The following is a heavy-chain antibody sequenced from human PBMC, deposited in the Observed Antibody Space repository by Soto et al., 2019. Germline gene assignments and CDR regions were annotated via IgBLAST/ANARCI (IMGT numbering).Heavy chain of an antibody. CDR3: ARLKDYYGSGSYYSPARGYFWFDP. CDR2: INHSGST. Sequence: PSETLSLTCAVYGGSFSGYYWTWIRQPPGTGLEWIGEINHSGSTNYNPSLKSRVTISVDTSKNQFSLKLTSVTAADTAVYYCARLKDYYGSGSYYSPARGYFWFDPWGQGTLVTVSS. D-gene: IGHD3-10*01. V-gene: IGHV4-34*01. CDR1: GGSFSGYY. J-gene: IGHJ5*02.